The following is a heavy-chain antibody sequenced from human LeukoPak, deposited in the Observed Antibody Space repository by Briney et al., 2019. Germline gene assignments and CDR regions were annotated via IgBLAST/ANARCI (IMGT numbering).Heavy chain of an antibody. CDR1: GYTFTGYY. Sequence: ASVKVSCKTSGYTFTGYYMHWVRQAPGQGLEWMGWINPYSGGTNYEQKFQGRVTMTRDTSISTAYMEVSRVRSDDTAMYYCARGSSTRVYYYYYMDVWGKGTTVTVSS. D-gene: IGHD6-6*01. CDR2: INPYSGGT. J-gene: IGHJ6*03. V-gene: IGHV1-2*02. CDR3: ARGSSTRVYYYYYMDV.